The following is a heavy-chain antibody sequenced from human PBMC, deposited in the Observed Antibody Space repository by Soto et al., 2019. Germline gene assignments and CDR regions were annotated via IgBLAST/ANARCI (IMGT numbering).Heavy chain of an antibody. D-gene: IGHD2-15*01. CDR3: AKDMVGYCNDVNRHIFDF. CDR2: ISHDGSNK. J-gene: IGHJ4*02. V-gene: IGHV3-30*18. CDR1: GFSFSTYG. Sequence: PGGSLRLSCAASGFSFSTYGIHWVRQAPGKGLEWVGLISHDGSNKQYAESVKGRFTISKENAKNKVPLHMSSLGTGDAAIYYCAKDMVGYCNDVNRHIFDFWGQGT.